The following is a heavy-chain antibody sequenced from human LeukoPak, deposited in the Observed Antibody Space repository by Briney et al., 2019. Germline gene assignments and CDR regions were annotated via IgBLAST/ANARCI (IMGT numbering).Heavy chain of an antibody. Sequence: ASVKVSCKASGYTFTDYYIHWVRQAPGQGLEWMGRINPNSGGTNYAQKFQGRVTMTRDTSISTAYMELRRLRSDNTAVYYCARDFERPDYWGQGTLVTVSS. CDR2: INPNSGGT. J-gene: IGHJ4*02. CDR3: ARDFERPDY. CDR1: GYTFTDYY. V-gene: IGHV1-2*06.